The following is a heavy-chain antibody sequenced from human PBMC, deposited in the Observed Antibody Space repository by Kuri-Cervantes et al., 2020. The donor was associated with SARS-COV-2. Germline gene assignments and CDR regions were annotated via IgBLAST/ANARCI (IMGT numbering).Heavy chain of an antibody. J-gene: IGHJ4*02. CDR3: AIAAAEFFDY. CDR1: GFTVSSYY. D-gene: IGHD6-13*01. V-gene: IGHV3-53*01. CDR2: IYSGGST. Sequence: GGSLRLSCAASGFTVSSYYMSWVRQAPGKGLEWVSVIYSGGSTYYADSVKGRFTISRDNSKNTLYLQMNSLRAEDTAVYYCAIAAAEFFDYWGQGTLVTVSS.